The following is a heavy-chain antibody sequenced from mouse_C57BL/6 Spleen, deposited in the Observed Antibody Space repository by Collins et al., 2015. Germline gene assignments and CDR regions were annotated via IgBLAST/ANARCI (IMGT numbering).Heavy chain of an antibody. V-gene: IGHV5-2*01. J-gene: IGHJ2*01. CDR1: EYEFPSHD. CDR3: ARRDY. Sequence: EVQLVESGGGLVQPGESLKLSCESNEYEFPSHDMSWVRKTPEKRLELVATISSGGSYTYYPDSVKGRFTISRDNAKNTLYLQMSSLRSGDTAMYYCARRDYWGQGTTLTVSS. CDR2: ISSGGSYT.